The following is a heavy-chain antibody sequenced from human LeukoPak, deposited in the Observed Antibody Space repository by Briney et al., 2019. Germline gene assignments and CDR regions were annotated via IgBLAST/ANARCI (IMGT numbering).Heavy chain of an antibody. J-gene: IGHJ6*02. V-gene: IGHV1-58*01. CDR2: IVVGSGNT. Sequence: SVKVSCKASGFTFTSSVVQWVRQARGQRLEWIGWIVVGSGNTNYAQKFQERVTITRDMSTSTAYMELRSLRSDDTAVYYCARDRTDIVVVVAATQGYYGMDVWGQGTTVTVSS. CDR3: ARDRTDIVVVVAATQGYYGMDV. CDR1: GFTFTSSV. D-gene: IGHD2-15*01.